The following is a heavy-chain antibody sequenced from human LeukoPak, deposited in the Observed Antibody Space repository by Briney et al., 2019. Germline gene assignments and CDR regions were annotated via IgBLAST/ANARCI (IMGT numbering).Heavy chain of an antibody. CDR3: ARDLGKSYYYYYYGMDV. Sequence: GGSLRLSCAASGFTFSSYAMHWVRQAPGKGLEWVAVISYDGYKKYYADSVKGRFTISRDNSKNTLYLQMNSLRAEDTAVYYCARDLGKSYYYYYYGMDVWGQGTTVTVSS. CDR2: ISYDGYKK. V-gene: IGHV3-30-3*01. CDR1: GFTFSSYA. J-gene: IGHJ6*02.